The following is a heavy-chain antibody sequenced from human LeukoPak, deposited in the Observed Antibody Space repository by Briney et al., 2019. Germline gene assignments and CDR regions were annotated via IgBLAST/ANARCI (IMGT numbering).Heavy chain of an antibody. Sequence: SDTLSLTCTVSGGSISSNTYFWGWIRQPPGKGLEWIGSIYYNGNSFYNPSLKSRFTTSVDTSKNQFSLNLSSVTAADTTVYFCTGELAGTTVHYWGQGTLVTVSS. CDR3: TGELAGTTVHY. J-gene: IGHJ4*02. D-gene: IGHD1-7*01. CDR1: GGSISSNTYF. CDR2: IYYNGNS. V-gene: IGHV4-39*07.